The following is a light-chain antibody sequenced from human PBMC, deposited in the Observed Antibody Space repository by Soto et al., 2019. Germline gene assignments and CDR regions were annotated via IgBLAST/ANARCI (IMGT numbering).Light chain of an antibody. CDR1: QSVSGN. Sequence: EIVMTQSPATLSVSPGERATLSCRASQSVSGNLAWYQQKPGQAPRLLIYAASTRATGIPARFSGSGSGTELTLPISSLRSEDFRIYYCQQYHNWLPITFGPGTKVDIK. V-gene: IGKV3-15*01. CDR3: QQYHNWLPIT. CDR2: AAS. J-gene: IGKJ3*01.